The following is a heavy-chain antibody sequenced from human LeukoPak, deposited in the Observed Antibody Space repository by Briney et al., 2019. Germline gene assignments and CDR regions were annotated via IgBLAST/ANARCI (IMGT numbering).Heavy chain of an antibody. V-gene: IGHV4-34*01. Sequence: SETLSLTCAVYGGSFSGYYWSWIRQPPGKGLEWIGEINHSGSTNYNPSLKSRVTISVDTSKNQFSLKLSSVTAADTAVYYCAIAVAGTVQHWGQGTLVTVSS. D-gene: IGHD6-19*01. CDR2: INHSGST. CDR3: AIAVAGTVQH. CDR1: GGSFSGYY. J-gene: IGHJ1*01.